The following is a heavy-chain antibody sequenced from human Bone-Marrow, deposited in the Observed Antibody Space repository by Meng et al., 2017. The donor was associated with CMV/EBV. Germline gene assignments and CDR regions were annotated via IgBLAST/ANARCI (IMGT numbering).Heavy chain of an antibody. J-gene: IGHJ4*02. CDR1: GYTFTGYY. D-gene: IGHD2-2*01. CDR2: INPNSGGT. V-gene: IGHV1-2*02. Sequence: QVQLGQAGAEVKKPGASVKVSCKASGYTFTGYYMHWVRQAPGQGLEWMGWINPNSGGTNYAQKFQGRVTMTRDTSISTAYMKLSRLRSDDTAVYYCARAHCSSTSCLIDYWGQGTLVTVSS. CDR3: ARAHCSSTSCLIDY.